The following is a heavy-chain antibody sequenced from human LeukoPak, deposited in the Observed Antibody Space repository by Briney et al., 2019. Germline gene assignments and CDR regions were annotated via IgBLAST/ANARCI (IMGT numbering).Heavy chain of an antibody. CDR2: IYYSGST. CDR3: ASQYCGGDCYPIPPFDY. J-gene: IGHJ4*02. D-gene: IGHD2-21*02. V-gene: IGHV4-30-4*01. Sequence: SETLSLTCTVSGGSIGSGDYYWSWIRQPPGKGLEWIGYIYYSGSTYYNPSLKSRVTMSVDTSKNQFSLKLSSVTAADTAVYYCASQYCGGDCYPIPPFDYWGQGTLVTVSS. CDR1: GGSIGSGDYY.